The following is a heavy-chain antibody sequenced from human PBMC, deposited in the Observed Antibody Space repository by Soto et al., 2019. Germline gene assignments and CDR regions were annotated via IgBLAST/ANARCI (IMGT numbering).Heavy chain of an antibody. CDR3: ARSVFP. CDR2: IYYSGST. V-gene: IGHV4-31*03. J-gene: IGHJ5*02. CDR1: GGSISSGGYY. Sequence: QVQLQESGPGLVKPSQTLSLTCTVSGGSISSGGYYWTWIRQHPGKGLEWIGYIYYSGSTYYNPSPXSXXTISVDTSKNQSSLKLSPVTAADTAVYYCARSVFPWGQGTLVTVSS.